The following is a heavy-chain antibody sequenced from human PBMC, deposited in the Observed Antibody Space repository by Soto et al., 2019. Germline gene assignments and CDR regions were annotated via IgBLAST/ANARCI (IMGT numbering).Heavy chain of an antibody. J-gene: IGHJ4*02. V-gene: IGHV1-18*01. CDR2: ISAYNGNT. D-gene: IGHD4-17*01. CDR3: ARLWGCGDYGEMGY. CDR1: GYTFTNYG. Sequence: QVQLVQSGAEVKKPGASVKVSCKASGYTFTNYGINWVRQAPGQGLEWMGWISAYNGNTNYAQKLQGRVTMTTDTSTSTAYMDLRSLRSDDTAVYYCARLWGCGDYGEMGYWGQGTLVTVSS.